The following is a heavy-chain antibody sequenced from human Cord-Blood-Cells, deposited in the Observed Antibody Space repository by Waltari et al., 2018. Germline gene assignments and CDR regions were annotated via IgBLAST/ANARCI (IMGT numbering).Heavy chain of an antibody. CDR3: ARAAGYCSSTSCYFDY. J-gene: IGHJ4*02. V-gene: IGHV4-38-2*01. CDR1: GYSLSSGYY. Sequence: QVQLQESGPGLVKPSETLSLTCAVSGYSLSSGYYWGWIRQPPGKGMEWIGSIYHSGSTYYNPSLKSRVTISVDTSKNQFSLKLSSVTAADTAVYYCARAAGYCSSTSCYFDYWGQGTLVTVSS. D-gene: IGHD2-2*01. CDR2: IYHSGST.